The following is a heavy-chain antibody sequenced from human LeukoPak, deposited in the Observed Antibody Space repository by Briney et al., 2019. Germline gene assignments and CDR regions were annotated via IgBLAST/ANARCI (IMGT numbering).Heavy chain of an antibody. J-gene: IGHJ4*02. Sequence: GGSLRLSCAASGFTFSSSWMHWVRQAPGKGLMWVSRISAGGGTTNYADSVKGRFTISRDNAKNTLYLQVNSLRAEDTAVYYCARLTATDPFDSWGQGTLVTVSS. V-gene: IGHV3-74*01. CDR3: ARLTATDPFDS. D-gene: IGHD6-13*01. CDR2: ISAGGGTT. CDR1: GFTFSSSW.